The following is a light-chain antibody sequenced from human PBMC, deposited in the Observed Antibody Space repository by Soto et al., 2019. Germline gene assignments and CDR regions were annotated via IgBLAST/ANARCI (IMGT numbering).Light chain of an antibody. CDR3: QKYGSSLLT. CDR1: QSVSSSY. Sequence: EIVLTQSPGTLSLSPGERATLSCRASQSVSSSYLAWYQQKPGQAPRLLIYGASSMATGIPDRFSGSGSGTDFTLTISRLEPEDFAVYSCQKYGSSLLTFGGGTKVEIK. V-gene: IGKV3-20*01. J-gene: IGKJ4*01. CDR2: GAS.